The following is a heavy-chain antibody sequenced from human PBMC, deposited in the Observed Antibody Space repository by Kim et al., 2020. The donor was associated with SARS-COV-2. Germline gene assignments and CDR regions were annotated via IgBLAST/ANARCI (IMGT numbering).Heavy chain of an antibody. CDR3: ARVGVWFGAAGGITKYYYGMDV. D-gene: IGHD3-10*01. J-gene: IGHJ6*02. CDR1: GFTVSSNY. CDR2: IYSGGST. V-gene: IGHV3-53*01. Sequence: GGSLRLSCAASGFTVSSNYMSWVRQAPGKGLEWVSVIYSGGSTYYADSVKGRFTISRDNSKNTLYLQMNSLRAEDTAVYYCARVGVWFGAAGGITKYYYGMDVWGQGTTVTVSS.